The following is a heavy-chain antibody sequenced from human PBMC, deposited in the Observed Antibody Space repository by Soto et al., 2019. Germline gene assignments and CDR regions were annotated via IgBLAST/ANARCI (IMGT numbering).Heavy chain of an antibody. J-gene: IGHJ4*02. CDR3: AKGPWHLAHGHYFDY. CDR1: GFTFSNYA. Sequence: GGSLRLSCAASGFTFSNYAMHWVRQAPGKGLEWVAGISYDGSTIYYVDSVKGRFTVSRDNSKNTLYLHMSSLRADDTAVYSCAKGPWHLAHGHYFDYWGQGTLVTVSS. D-gene: IGHD5-12*01. CDR2: ISYDGSTI. V-gene: IGHV3-30*18.